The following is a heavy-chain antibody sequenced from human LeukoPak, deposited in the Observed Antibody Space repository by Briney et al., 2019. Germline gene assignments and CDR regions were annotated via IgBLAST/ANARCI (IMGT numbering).Heavy chain of an antibody. D-gene: IGHD3-3*01. CDR3: ARAIFGVAQPPHYFYYYMDV. V-gene: IGHV3-21*01. CDR2: IGGSSRTI. Sequence: GGSLRLSCAASGFTFSGYYMNWVRQAPGKGVEWVSSIGGSSRTIYYADSVKGRCTVSRDNAKNSLFLQMNSLRAEDTAVYFCARAIFGVAQPPHYFYYYMDVWGKATTVTVSS. J-gene: IGHJ6*03. CDR1: GFTFSGYY.